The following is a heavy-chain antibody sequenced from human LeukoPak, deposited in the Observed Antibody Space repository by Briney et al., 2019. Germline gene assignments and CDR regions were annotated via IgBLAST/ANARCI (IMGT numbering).Heavy chain of an antibody. Sequence: SETLSLTCTVSGGSISSSSYYWGWIRQPPGKGLEWIGSIYYSGSTYYNPSLKSRVTISVDTSKNQFSLKLSSVTAADTAVYYCARVNFDWLLYHYYYYYMDVWGKGTTVTISS. J-gene: IGHJ6*03. V-gene: IGHV4-39*07. D-gene: IGHD3-9*01. CDR2: IYYSGST. CDR1: GGSISSSSYY. CDR3: ARVNFDWLLYHYYYYYMDV.